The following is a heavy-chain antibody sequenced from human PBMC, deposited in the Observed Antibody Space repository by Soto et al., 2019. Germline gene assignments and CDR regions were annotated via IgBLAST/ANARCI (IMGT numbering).Heavy chain of an antibody. CDR2: INAGNGNT. Sequence: GASVEVSCKASGYTFTSYAMHWVRQAPGQRLEWMGWINAGNGNTKYSQKFQGRVTITRDTSASTAYMELSSPRSEDTAVYYCARGLNGYLHYFDYWGQGTLVTVSS. CDR1: GYTFTSYA. CDR3: ARGLNGYLHYFDY. J-gene: IGHJ4*02. D-gene: IGHD5-18*01. V-gene: IGHV1-3*01.